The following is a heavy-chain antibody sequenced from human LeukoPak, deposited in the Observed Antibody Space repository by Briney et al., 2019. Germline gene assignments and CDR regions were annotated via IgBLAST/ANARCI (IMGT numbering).Heavy chain of an antibody. Sequence: PSETLSLTCTVSGGSISSRSYYWGWIRQPPGKGLEWIGSIYYSGSTYYNPSLQSRVTISVDTSKNQFSLKLNSVTAADTAVYYCARPASIAAAGTDDYWGQGTLVTVSS. V-gene: IGHV4-39*01. CDR1: GGSISSRSYY. CDR3: ARPASIAAAGTDDY. J-gene: IGHJ4*02. CDR2: IYYSGST. D-gene: IGHD6-13*01.